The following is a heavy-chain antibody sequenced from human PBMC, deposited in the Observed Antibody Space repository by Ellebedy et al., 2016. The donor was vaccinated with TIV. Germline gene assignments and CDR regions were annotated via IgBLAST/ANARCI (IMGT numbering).Heavy chain of an antibody. CDR3: ASDGSYGDFLSPTHAFEN. D-gene: IGHD4-17*01. CDR1: GFSFSSYW. J-gene: IGHJ3*02. Sequence: GESLKISCAASGFSFSSYWMTWVRQAPGKGLEWVANINQDGSEKHYVDSVEGRFTISRDNAKKSLYLQMISLRAEDTAVYYCASDGSYGDFLSPTHAFENWGQGTMVIVSS. CDR2: INQDGSEK. V-gene: IGHV3-7*01.